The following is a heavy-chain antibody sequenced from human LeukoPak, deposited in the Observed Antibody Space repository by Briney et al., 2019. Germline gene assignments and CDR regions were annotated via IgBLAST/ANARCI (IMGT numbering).Heavy chain of an antibody. Sequence: GGSLRLSCAASGFTFSSRAMGWVRQAPGKGLEWVSGISASGASTYYADSVKGRFSISRDNSKNTLYLQMNSLRAEDTAVYYCAKDLPAGGYGYFDYWGQGTLVTVSS. CDR3: AKDLPAGGYGYFDY. J-gene: IGHJ4*02. CDR2: ISASGAST. V-gene: IGHV3-23*01. D-gene: IGHD3-22*01. CDR1: GFTFSSRA.